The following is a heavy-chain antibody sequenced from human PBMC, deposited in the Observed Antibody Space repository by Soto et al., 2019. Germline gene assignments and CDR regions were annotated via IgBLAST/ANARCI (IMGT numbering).Heavy chain of an antibody. CDR1: GFTFSSYA. CDR3: GRDPLGATGGGGSFDY. D-gene: IGHD1-26*01. CDR2: ISYDGSNK. J-gene: IGHJ4*02. V-gene: IGHV3-30-3*01. Sequence: QVQLVESGGGVVQPGRSLRLSCAASGFTFSSYAMHWVRQAPGKGLEWVAVISYDGSNKYYADSVKGRFTISRDNSKNTLDLEMKSLRAEDTAVYYWGRDPLGATGGGGSFDYWGQGTLVTVSS.